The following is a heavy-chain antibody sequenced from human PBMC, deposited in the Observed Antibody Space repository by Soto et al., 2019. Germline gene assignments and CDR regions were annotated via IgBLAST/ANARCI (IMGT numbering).Heavy chain of an antibody. CDR3: ARLVPLMPVARHDWLDP. D-gene: IGHD2-2*01. V-gene: IGHV2-5*02. CDR2: IYWDDDT. Sequence: QISLKESGPTLVKPTQTLTLTCALSGFSLTSSNVGVGWIRQPPGKALEWLGVIYWDDDTRYNPSLKNRVAITRDTSKSQVALTMTIMAAVDTATYYCARLVPLMPVARHDWLDPWGQGILVTVSS. J-gene: IGHJ5*02. CDR1: GFSLTSSNVG.